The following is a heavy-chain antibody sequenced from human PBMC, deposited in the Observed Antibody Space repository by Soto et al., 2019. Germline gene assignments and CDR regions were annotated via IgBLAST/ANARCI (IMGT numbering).Heavy chain of an antibody. CDR3: PRDQYDRDVYHWSPAI. CDR2: VSLSGGT. CDR1: GFSINSYA. J-gene: IGHJ3*02. D-gene: IGHD1-20*01. Sequence: DVQLLESGGGLVQPGGSLRLSCAASGFSINSYATSWARQAPGKGLEWVSAVSLSGGTYYAHFGEGRFFISRDNYRNSLYLQMNSLRDEDTAVYFCPRDQYDRDVYHWSPAIWGPGTMLTVS. V-gene: IGHV3-23*01.